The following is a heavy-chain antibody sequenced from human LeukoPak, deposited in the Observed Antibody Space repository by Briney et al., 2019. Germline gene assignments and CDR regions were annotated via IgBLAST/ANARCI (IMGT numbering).Heavy chain of an antibody. J-gene: IGHJ4*02. CDR2: IGIRGDT. V-gene: IGHV3-13*01. D-gene: IGHD6-19*01. CDR1: GFTFIDYD. CDR3: ARGGIQVSGIHEFDY. Sequence: GGSLRLSCAASGFTFIDYDMHWVRQVIGKGLEWVSAIGIRGDTHYSGSVKGRFTISRENAESSLYLQMNTLRAEDTAAYYCARGGIQVSGIHEFDYWGQGTLVTVSS.